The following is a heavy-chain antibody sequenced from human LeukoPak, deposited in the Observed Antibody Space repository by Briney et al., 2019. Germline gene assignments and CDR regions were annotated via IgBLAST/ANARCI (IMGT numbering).Heavy chain of an antibody. CDR2: ISSSGSTI. CDR3: ARLRHYYDSSGYLDY. V-gene: IGHV3-11*04. CDR1: GFTFSDHY. J-gene: IGHJ4*02. D-gene: IGHD3-22*01. Sequence: KPGGSLRLSCAASGFTFSDHYMDWIRQAPGQGLEWVSYISSSGSTIYYADSVKGRFTISRDNAKNSLYLQMNSLRAEDTAVYYCARLRHYYDSSGYLDYWGQGTLVTVSS.